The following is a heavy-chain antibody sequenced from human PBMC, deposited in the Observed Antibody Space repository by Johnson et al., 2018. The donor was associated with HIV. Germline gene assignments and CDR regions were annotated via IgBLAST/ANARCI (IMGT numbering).Heavy chain of an antibody. CDR1: GFTFSSYA. Sequence: QVQLVESGGGVVQPGRSLRLSCAASGFTFSSYAMHWVRQAPGKGLEWVAVISYDGSNKYYADSVKGRFTISRDNSKTTLYLQMNSLRAEDTAVFYCARGALGDWVDAFDIWGQGTMVTVSS. CDR2: ISYDGSNK. CDR3: ARGALGDWVDAFDI. V-gene: IGHV3-30-3*01. J-gene: IGHJ3*02. D-gene: IGHD3-16*01.